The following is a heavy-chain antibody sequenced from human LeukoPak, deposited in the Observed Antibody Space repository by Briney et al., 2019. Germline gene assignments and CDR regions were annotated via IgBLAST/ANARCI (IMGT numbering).Heavy chain of an antibody. Sequence: ASVKVSCKASGYTFTSYGISWVRQAPGQGLEWMGWISAYNGNTNYAQKLQGRVTMTTDTSTSTACMELRSLRSDDTAVYYCARDTGGDCLDYWGQGTLVTVSS. CDR2: ISAYNGNT. D-gene: IGHD2-8*02. J-gene: IGHJ4*02. V-gene: IGHV1-18*01. CDR1: GYTFTSYG. CDR3: ARDTGGDCLDY.